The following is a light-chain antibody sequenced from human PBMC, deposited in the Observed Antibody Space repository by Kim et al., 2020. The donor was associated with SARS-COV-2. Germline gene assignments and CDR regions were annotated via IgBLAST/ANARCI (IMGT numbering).Light chain of an antibody. Sequence: SYELTQPPSVSVAPGKTARITCGGNNIQSKTVHWYQQMPGQAPVLVIFDDSHRPSGIPERFSGSNSGNTATLTITRVEAADEADFYCQVWDSGSDLPVFGGGTQLTVL. CDR1: NIQSKT. V-gene: IGLV3-21*04. CDR3: QVWDSGSDLPV. J-gene: IGLJ2*01. CDR2: DDS.